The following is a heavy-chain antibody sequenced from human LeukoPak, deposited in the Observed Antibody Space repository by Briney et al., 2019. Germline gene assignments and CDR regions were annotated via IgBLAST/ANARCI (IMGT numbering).Heavy chain of an antibody. CDR2: IKSKTDGGTT. V-gene: IGHV3-15*01. D-gene: IGHD6-19*01. Sequence: PGGSPRLSLAAPGFTFSNAWMSLVPPAPGKGLEGVGRIKSKTDGGTTDHAAPVKGRFTISRDDSKNTLYLQMNSLKTEDTAVYYCTTDVLYSSGWSSFDYRGQGTLVTVSS. J-gene: IGHJ4*02. CDR3: TTDVLYSSGWSSFDY. CDR1: GFTFSNAW.